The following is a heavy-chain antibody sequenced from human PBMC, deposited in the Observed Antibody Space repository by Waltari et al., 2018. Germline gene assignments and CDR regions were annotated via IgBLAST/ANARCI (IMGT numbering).Heavy chain of an antibody. Sequence: QVQLQESGPGLVKPSETLSLTCAVSGYSISSGYYWGWIRQPPGKGLEWIGGINHGGNTYYNPSLKSRVSISVDTSKNQFSLKLSSVTAADTAVYYCARSLTSGPAYYYDSSGYFDAFDIWGQGTMVTVSS. J-gene: IGHJ3*02. CDR1: GYSISSGYY. D-gene: IGHD3-22*01. V-gene: IGHV4-38-2*01. CDR2: INHGGNT. CDR3: ARSLTSGPAYYYDSSGYFDAFDI.